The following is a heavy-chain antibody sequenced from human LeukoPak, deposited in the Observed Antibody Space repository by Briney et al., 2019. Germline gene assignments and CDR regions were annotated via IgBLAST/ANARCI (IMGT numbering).Heavy chain of an antibody. CDR2: ISSSSSTI. CDR1: GFIFSTYS. V-gene: IGHV3-48*01. Sequence: GGSLRLSCAASGFIFSTYSMNWVRQAPGKGLEWVSYISSSSSTIYYADPVKGRFTISRDNAENSLYLQMNSLGAEDTAVYYCARDDHYNYYYMDVWAKGPRSPSP. J-gene: IGHJ6*03. CDR3: ARDDHYNYYYMDV.